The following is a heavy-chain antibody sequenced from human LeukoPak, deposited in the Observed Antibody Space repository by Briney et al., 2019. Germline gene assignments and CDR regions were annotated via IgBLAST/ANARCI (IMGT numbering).Heavy chain of an antibody. CDR3: ANRGGSSWYGLDY. CDR2: IRYDGSNK. J-gene: IGHJ4*02. Sequence: PGGSLRLSCAASGFTFSSYGMHWVRQAPGKGLEWVAFIRYDGSNKYYADSVKGRFTISRDNSKNTLYLQMNSLRAEDTAVYYCANRGGSSWYGLDYWGQGTLVTVSP. CDR1: GFTFSSYG. D-gene: IGHD6-13*01. V-gene: IGHV3-30*02.